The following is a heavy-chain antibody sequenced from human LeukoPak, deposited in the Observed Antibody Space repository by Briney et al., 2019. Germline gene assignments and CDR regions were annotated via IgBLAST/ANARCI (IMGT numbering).Heavy chain of an antibody. CDR2: ISSTSTYI. D-gene: IGHD3-10*01. CDR1: GFTFSTYT. V-gene: IGHV3-21*01. J-gene: IGHJ3*02. Sequence: GGSLRLSCAASGFTFSTYTMNWVRQAPGKGLEWVSSISSTSTYIYYADSVKGRFTISGDNAETSLYLQMNSLRGEDAAVYYCARGGKNAFDSWGQGTMVTVSS. CDR3: ARGGKNAFDS.